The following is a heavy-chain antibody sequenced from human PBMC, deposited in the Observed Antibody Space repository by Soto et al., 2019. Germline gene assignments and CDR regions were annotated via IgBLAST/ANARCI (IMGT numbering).Heavy chain of an antibody. V-gene: IGHV1-3*01. Sequence: GASVKVSCKASGYTFTSYAMHWVRQAPGQRLEWMGWINAGNGNTKYSQKFQGRVTITRDTSASTAYMELSSLRSEDTAVYYCARDRSVSSSSSRTDAFDIWGQGTMVTVSS. CDR1: GYTFTSYA. J-gene: IGHJ3*02. CDR2: INAGNGNT. D-gene: IGHD6-13*01. CDR3: ARDRSVSSSSSRTDAFDI.